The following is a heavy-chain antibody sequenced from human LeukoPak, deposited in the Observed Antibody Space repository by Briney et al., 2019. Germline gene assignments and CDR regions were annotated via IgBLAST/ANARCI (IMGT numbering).Heavy chain of an antibody. Sequence: SETLSLTCTVSGGSISSSSFYWGWIRQPPGKGLEWIGSISYSGITYYNPSLKSRLTISVDTSKKQFSLKLSSVTAADTAVYYCARYASGAIDSWGQGTLVTVSS. CDR1: GGSISSSSFY. V-gene: IGHV4-39*07. D-gene: IGHD3-10*01. CDR3: ARYASGAIDS. J-gene: IGHJ4*02. CDR2: ISYSGIT.